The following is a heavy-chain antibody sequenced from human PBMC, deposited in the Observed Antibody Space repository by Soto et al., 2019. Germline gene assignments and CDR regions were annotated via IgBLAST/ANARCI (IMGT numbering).Heavy chain of an antibody. CDR2: INHSGST. Sequence: TSETLSLTCAVYGGSFSGYYWSWIRQPPGKGLEWIGEINHSGSTNYNPSLKSRVTISVDTSKNQFSLKLSSVTAADTAVYYCARGYDFWSGYLLSFDYWGQGTLVTVSS. CDR3: ARGYDFWSGYLLSFDY. CDR1: GGSFSGYY. D-gene: IGHD3-3*01. J-gene: IGHJ4*02. V-gene: IGHV4-34*01.